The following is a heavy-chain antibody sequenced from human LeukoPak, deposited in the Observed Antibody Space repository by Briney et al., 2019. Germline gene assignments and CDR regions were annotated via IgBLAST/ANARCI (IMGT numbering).Heavy chain of an antibody. CDR1: GVSFSGYY. J-gene: IGHJ4*02. V-gene: IGHV4-34*01. D-gene: IGHD1-26*01. CDR2: INHSGRT. CDR3: ASGGSFFEN. Sequence: SETLSLTCAVYGVSFSGYYWTWIRQPPGKGLEWIGEINHSGRTNYNPSLKSRVTLSVDTPKNQFSLKLTSVTAADTAVYYCASGGSFFENWGQGTLVTVSS.